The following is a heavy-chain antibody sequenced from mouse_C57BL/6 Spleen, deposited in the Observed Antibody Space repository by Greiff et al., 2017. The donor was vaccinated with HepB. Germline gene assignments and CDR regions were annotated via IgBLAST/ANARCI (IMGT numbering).Heavy chain of an antibody. CDR1: GFTFSSYA. CDR2: ISDGGSYT. J-gene: IGHJ1*03. CDR3: ARAYYSNSWYFDV. V-gene: IGHV5-4*01. Sequence: EVQLVESGGGLVKPGGSLKLSCAASGFTFSSYAMPWVRQTPEKRLEWVATISDGGSYTYYPDNVKGRFTISRDNAKNNLYLQMSHLKSEDTAMYYCARAYYSNSWYFDVWGTGTTVTVSS. D-gene: IGHD2-5*01.